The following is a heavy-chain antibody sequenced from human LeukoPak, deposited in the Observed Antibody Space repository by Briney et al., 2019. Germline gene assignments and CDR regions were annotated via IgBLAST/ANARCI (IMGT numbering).Heavy chain of an antibody. CDR3: ARDRITMVRGVILGYMDV. Sequence: PSETLSLTCTVSGGSISSYYWSWIRQPPGKGLEWIGYIYYSGSTNYNPSLKSRVTISVDTSKNQFSLKLSSVTAADTAVYYCARDRITMVRGVILGYMDVWGKGTTVTVSS. J-gene: IGHJ6*03. CDR1: GGSISSYY. V-gene: IGHV4-59*01. CDR2: IYYSGST. D-gene: IGHD3-10*01.